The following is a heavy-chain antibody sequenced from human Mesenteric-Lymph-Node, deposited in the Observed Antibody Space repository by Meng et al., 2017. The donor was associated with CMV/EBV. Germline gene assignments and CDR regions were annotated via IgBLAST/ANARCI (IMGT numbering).Heavy chain of an antibody. CDR3: ARYYCSDRCYRFDY. J-gene: IGHJ4*02. D-gene: IGHD2-15*01. V-gene: IGHV4-38-2*02. Sequence: SETLSLTCTVSGYPISSGYYRGWIRQPPGKGLEWIGSIYHSGNTYYNPSLKSRVTISVNTSKNQFSLKLTSVTAADTAVYLCARYYCSDRCYRFDYWGQGRMVTVSS. CDR1: GYPISSGYY. CDR2: IYHSGNT.